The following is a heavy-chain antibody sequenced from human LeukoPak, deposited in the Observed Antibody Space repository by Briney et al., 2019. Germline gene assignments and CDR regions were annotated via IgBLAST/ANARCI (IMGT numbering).Heavy chain of an antibody. V-gene: IGHV3-23*01. J-gene: IGHJ4*02. CDR3: ANAPVYSSSWYGFYY. CDR2: ISSSGGTT. D-gene: IGHD6-13*01. Sequence: GGSLRLSCAASGLTFSSYAMTWVRQAPGKGLEWVSTISSSGGTTHYADSMKGRFTISRDNSKNTLCLQMNSLRAEDTAVYYCANAPVYSSSWYGFYYWGQGTQVTVSS. CDR1: GLTFSSYA.